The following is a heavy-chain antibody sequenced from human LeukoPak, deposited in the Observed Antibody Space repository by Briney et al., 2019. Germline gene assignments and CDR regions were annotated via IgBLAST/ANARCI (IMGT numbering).Heavy chain of an antibody. CDR1: RFIFSNYA. V-gene: IGHV3-23*01. CDR2: ITGSGDNT. CDR3: AKGAATGLVDWFDP. D-gene: IGHD6-13*01. Sequence: GGSLRLSCAASRFIFSNYALMWVRQAPGKGLEWVSSITGSGDNTFYADSVKGRFSLSRDNSKNMLYLQMYSLGAEDTAMYYCAKGAATGLVDWFDPWGQGTLVTVSS. J-gene: IGHJ5*02.